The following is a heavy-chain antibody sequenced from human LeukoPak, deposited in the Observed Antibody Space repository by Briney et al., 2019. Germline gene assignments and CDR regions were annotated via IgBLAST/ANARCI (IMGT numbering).Heavy chain of an antibody. J-gene: IGHJ4*02. V-gene: IGHV3-30*02. CDR3: AKTGSPYSGSYYFDY. CDR2: IRYDGSNK. Sequence: GGSLRLSCAASGFTFSSYGMHWVRQAPGKGLEWVAFIRYDGSNKYYADSVKGRFTISRDNSKNTLYLQMNSLRAEDTAVYYCAKTGSPYSGSYYFDYWGQGTLVTVSS. D-gene: IGHD1-26*01. CDR1: GFTFSSYG.